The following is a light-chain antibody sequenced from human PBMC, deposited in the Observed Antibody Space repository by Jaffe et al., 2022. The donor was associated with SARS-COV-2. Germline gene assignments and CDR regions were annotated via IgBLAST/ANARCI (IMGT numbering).Light chain of an antibody. CDR3: AAWDDSLSGGV. V-gene: IGLV1-47*01. J-gene: IGLJ3*02. Sequence: QSVLTQPPSASGTPGQRVTISCSGSRSNIGKNYVYWYQQLPGTAPKLLIYRNNQRPSGVPDRFSGSKSGTSASLAISGLQSEDEADYYCAAWDDSLSGGVFGGGTKLTVL. CDR2: RNN. CDR1: RSNIGKNY.